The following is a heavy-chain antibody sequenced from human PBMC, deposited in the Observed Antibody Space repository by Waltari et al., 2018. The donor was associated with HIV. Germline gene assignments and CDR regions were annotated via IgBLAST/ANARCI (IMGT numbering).Heavy chain of an antibody. CDR2: FEPEEGET. J-gene: IGHJ3*01. CDR3: TGGGSAFDV. D-gene: IGHD3-16*01. CDR1: GYTLSELA. V-gene: IGHV1-24*01. Sequence: VQLVQSGAEGKKPGASVKVPRKVSGYTLSELALHGVRQSPGNGLEWMGCFEPEEGETVYAHKFQGRVTMTEDPSTGSAYMDLTGLRFDDTAVYYCTGGGSAFDVWGQGTMVTVSS.